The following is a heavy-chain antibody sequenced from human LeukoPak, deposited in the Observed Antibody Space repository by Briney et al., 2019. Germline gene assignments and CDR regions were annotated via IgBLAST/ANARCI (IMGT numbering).Heavy chain of an antibody. J-gene: IGHJ4*02. CDR1: GFTFSSYW. Sequence: GGSLRLSCAASGFTFSSYWMSWVRQAPGKGLEWVANIKQDGSEKYYVDSVKGRFTISRDNAKNSLYLQMNSLRAEDTAVYYCARNPYYGPGSHYYFGYWGQGTLVTVSS. CDR3: ARNPYYGPGSHYYFGY. D-gene: IGHD3-10*01. CDR2: IKQDGSEK. V-gene: IGHV3-7*03.